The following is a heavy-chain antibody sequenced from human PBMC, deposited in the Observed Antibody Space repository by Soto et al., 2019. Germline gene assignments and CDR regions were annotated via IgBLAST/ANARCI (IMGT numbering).Heavy chain of an antibody. D-gene: IGHD2-2*01. V-gene: IGHV3-30-3*01. Sequence: PGGSLRLSCAASGFTFSSYAMHWVRQAPGKGLEWVAVISYDGSNKYYADSVKGRFTISRDNSKNTLYLQMNSLRAEDTAVYYCARDYAHYCSSTSCYDYYYGMDVWGQGTTVTVSS. CDR2: ISYDGSNK. J-gene: IGHJ6*02. CDR1: GFTFSSYA. CDR3: ARDYAHYCSSTSCYDYYYGMDV.